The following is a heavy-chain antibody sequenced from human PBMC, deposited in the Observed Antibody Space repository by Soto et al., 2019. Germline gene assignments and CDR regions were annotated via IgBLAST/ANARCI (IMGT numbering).Heavy chain of an antibody. CDR2: ITWNSRVL. V-gene: IGHV3-9*01. J-gene: IGHJ4*02. D-gene: IGHD3-3*01. CDR1: GLNFDDFA. CDR3: AKGRYDFWSPYYIDS. Sequence: GGTLRLSCVGTGLNFDDFAMHWVRQAPGKGLEWVSGITWNSRVLAYADSVKGRFTISRDNARNSLYLQMDSLRDEDTALYYCAKGRYDFWSPYYIDSWGQGTLVTVSS.